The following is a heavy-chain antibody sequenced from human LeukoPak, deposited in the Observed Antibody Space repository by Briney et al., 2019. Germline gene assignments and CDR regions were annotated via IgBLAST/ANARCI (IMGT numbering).Heavy chain of an antibody. CDR1: GFTFSSYS. J-gene: IGHJ3*02. CDR3: ARVRLWFGELYDAFDI. Sequence: GGSLRLSCAASGFTFSSYSMNWVRQAPGKGLEWVSYISSSSSTIYYADSVKGRFTISRDNAKNSLYLQMNSLRAEDTAVYYCARVRLWFGELYDAFDIWGQGTMVTVSS. D-gene: IGHD3-10*01. CDR2: ISSSSSTI. V-gene: IGHV3-48*04.